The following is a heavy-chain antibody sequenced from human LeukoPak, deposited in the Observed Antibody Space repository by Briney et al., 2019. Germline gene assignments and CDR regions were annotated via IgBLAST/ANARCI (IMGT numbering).Heavy chain of an antibody. V-gene: IGHV3-30-3*01. Sequence: PGRSLRLSCAASGFTFSSYAMHWVRQAPGKGLEWVAVISYDGSNKYYADSVKGRFTISRDNSKNTLYLQMNSLRAEDTAVYYCARDQFYDSSGYYYLDYWGQGTLVTVSS. D-gene: IGHD3-22*01. CDR1: GFTFSSYA. J-gene: IGHJ4*02. CDR2: ISYDGSNK. CDR3: ARDQFYDSSGYYYLDY.